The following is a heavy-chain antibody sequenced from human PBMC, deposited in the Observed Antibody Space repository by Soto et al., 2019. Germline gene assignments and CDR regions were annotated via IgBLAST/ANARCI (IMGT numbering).Heavy chain of an antibody. D-gene: IGHD3-22*01. V-gene: IGHV1-18*01. CDR3: ARGPTDYYDNSANYFLDY. CDR1: GYTFITYG. J-gene: IGHJ4*02. Sequence: QVQLVQSGAEVKKPGASVKVSCKASGYTFITYGVSWVRQAPGQGLDWLGWISTYNGNTRCAERLQGRVTMTTDTTTNTDYMELRNLRSDDTAVYYCARGPTDYYDNSANYFLDYWGQGTLVTVSS. CDR2: ISTYNGNT.